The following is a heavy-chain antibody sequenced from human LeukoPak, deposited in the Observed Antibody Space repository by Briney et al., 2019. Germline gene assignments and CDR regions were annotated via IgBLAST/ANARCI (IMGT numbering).Heavy chain of an antibody. V-gene: IGHV4-30-4*01. CDR3: ASGSRYGAFDI. D-gene: IGHD4-17*01. CDR2: IYYSGST. CDR1: GGSISSGDYY. J-gene: IGHJ3*02. Sequence: KPSQTLSLTCTVSGGSISSGDYYWSWIRQPPGKGLEWIGYIYYSGSTYYNPSLKSRVTISVDTSKNQFSLKLSSVTAADTAVFYCASGSRYGAFDIWGQGTMVTVSS.